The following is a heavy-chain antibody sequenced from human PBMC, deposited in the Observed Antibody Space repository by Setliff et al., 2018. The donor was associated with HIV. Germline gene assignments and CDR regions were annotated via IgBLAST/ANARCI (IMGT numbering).Heavy chain of an antibody. D-gene: IGHD5-12*01. J-gene: IGHJ4*02. CDR3: ARDPPGSGFHLDY. Sequence: KSGGSLRLSCAASGFTFSSYSMNWVRQAPGKGLEWVSSISSGSSYIYYAESVKGRFTISRDNAKNSLYLQMNSLRAEDTAVYYCARDPPGSGFHLDYWGQGTPVTVSS. CDR1: GFTFSSYS. V-gene: IGHV3-21*01. CDR2: ISSGSSYI.